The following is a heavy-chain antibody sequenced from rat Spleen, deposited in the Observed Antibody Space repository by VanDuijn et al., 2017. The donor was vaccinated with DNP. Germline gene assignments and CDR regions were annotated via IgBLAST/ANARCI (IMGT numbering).Heavy chain of an antibody. D-gene: IGHD1-12*02. V-gene: IGHV5-58*01. J-gene: IGHJ2*01. CDR3: ANFNSYDGTF. CDR1: GFTFNNYW. Sequence: EVQLVESGGDLVQPGRSLKLSCVVSGFTFNNYWMTWIRQVPGKGLEWVASITTDGGDTYYPDSVKGRFTISRDNADNTVYLQMNSLRSEDTATYYCANFNSYDGTFWGQGVMVTVSS. CDR2: ITTDGGDT.